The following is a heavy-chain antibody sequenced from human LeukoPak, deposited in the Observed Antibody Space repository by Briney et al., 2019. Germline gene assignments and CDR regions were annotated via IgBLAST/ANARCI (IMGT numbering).Heavy chain of an antibody. CDR2: ISYDGSNK. D-gene: IGHD3-9*01. Sequence: GRSLRLSCAASGFTFSSYAMHWVRQAPGKGLEWVAVISYDGSNKYYADSVKGRFTISRDNSRNTLYLQMNSLRAEDTAVYYCARDRDYDILTGYSRSGMDVWGQGTTVTVSS. V-gene: IGHV3-30*04. J-gene: IGHJ6*02. CDR1: GFTFSSYA. CDR3: ARDRDYDILTGYSRSGMDV.